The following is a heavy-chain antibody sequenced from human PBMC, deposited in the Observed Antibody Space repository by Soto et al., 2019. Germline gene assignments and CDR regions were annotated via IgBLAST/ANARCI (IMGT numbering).Heavy chain of an antibody. CDR3: ERAGLRGSYSSSWYWFDP. CDR1: GGSISSSSYY. D-gene: IGHD6-13*01. V-gene: IGHV4-39*07. CDR2: IYYSGST. J-gene: IGHJ5*02. Sequence: SETLSLTCTVSGGSISSSSYYWGWIRQPPGKGLEWIGSIYYSGSTYYNPSLKSRVTISVDTSKNQFSLKLSSVTAADTAVYYCERAGLRGSYSSSWYWFDPWGQGTLVPVSS.